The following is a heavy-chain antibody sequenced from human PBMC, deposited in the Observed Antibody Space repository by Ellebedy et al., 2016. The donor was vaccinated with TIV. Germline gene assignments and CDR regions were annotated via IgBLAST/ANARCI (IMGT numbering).Heavy chain of an antibody. J-gene: IGHJ4*02. V-gene: IGHV3-30*03. CDR3: TRALHYDPTTSDF. D-gene: IGHD3-3*01. CDR1: GFTFSGSG. Sequence: PGGSLRLSCAASGFTFSGSGMHWVRQAPGKGLDWVAVISFDGSKNYYADTVKGRFTISRDNSKNTVYLQMNSLRAEDTALYYCTRALHYDPTTSDFWGQGTLVIVSS. CDR2: ISFDGSKN.